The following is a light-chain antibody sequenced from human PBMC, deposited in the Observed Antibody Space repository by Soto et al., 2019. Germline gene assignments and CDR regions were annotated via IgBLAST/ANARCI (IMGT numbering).Light chain of an antibody. V-gene: IGKV1-5*01. Sequence: DIQMTQSPSTLCASVGDTVTITCRASQRMSGWLSWHQQKPGKAPKLLIYDVSALERGVPPRFSGSGSGTEFTLTISSLQPDDFAPDYCQHYDSFLVTVGQGTKVDIK. CDR1: QRMSGW. CDR2: DVS. J-gene: IGKJ1*01. CDR3: QHYDSFLVT.